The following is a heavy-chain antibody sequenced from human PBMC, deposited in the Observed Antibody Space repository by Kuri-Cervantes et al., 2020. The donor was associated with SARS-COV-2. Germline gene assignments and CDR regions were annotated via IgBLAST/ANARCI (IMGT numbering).Heavy chain of an antibody. Sequence: ESLKISCAVSGYSISSGYYWGWIRQPPGKGLEWIGSIYHSGSTYYIPSLKSRVTISVDTSKNQFSLKLSSVTAADTAVYYCARQGGYSSSSLDYWGQGTLVTVSS. V-gene: IGHV4-38-2*01. D-gene: IGHD6-6*01. J-gene: IGHJ4*02. CDR2: IYHSGST. CDR1: GYSISSGYY. CDR3: ARQGGYSSSSLDY.